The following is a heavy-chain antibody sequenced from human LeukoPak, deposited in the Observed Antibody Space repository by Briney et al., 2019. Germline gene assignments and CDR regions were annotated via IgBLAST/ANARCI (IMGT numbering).Heavy chain of an antibody. CDR2: ISTSSIYI. V-gene: IGHV3-21*01. CDR3: ARADWDTAMIDY. J-gene: IGHJ4*02. Sequence: GGSLRLSCAASGLTFSSYSMNWVRQAPGKGLEWVSSISTSSIYIYYADSVKGRFTISRDNAKNSLYLRMNSLRAEDTAVYYCARADWDTAMIDYWGQGTLVTVSS. CDR1: GLTFSSYS. D-gene: IGHD5-18*01.